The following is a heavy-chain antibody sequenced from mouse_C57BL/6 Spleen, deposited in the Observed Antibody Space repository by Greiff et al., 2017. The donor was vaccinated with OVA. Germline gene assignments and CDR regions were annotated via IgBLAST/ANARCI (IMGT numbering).Heavy chain of an antibody. J-gene: IGHJ4*01. V-gene: IGHV1-82*01. Sequence: VQLQQSGPELVKPGASVKISCKASGYAFSSSWMNWVKQRPGKGLEWIGRIYPGDGDTNYNGKFKGKATLTADKSSSTAYMQLSSLTSEDSAVYFCASRQQLQGYAMDYWGQGTSVTVSS. CDR2: IYPGDGDT. CDR3: ASRQQLQGYAMDY. CDR1: GYAFSSSW. D-gene: IGHD3-2*01.